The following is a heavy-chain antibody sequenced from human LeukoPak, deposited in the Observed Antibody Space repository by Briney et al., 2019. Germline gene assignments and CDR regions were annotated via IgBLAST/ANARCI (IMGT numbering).Heavy chain of an antibody. CDR1: GGSISSYY. V-gene: IGHV4-4*07. CDR2: IYTSGST. Sequence: SETLSLTCTVSGGSISSYYWSWIRQPAGKGLGWIGRIYTSGSTNYNPSLKSRVTMSVDTSKNQFSLKLSSVTAADTAVYYCARETEKQWQYWGQGTMVTVSS. D-gene: IGHD6-19*01. CDR3: ARETEKQWQY. J-gene: IGHJ3*01.